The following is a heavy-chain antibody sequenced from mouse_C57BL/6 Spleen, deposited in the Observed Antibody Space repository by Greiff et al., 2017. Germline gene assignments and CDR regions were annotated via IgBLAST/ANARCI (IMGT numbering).Heavy chain of an antibody. D-gene: IGHD2-3*01. CDR3: TRWVYDGYWAY. V-gene: IGHV1-15*01. CDR2: MDPETGGT. CDR1: GYTFTDYE. Sequence: VQLQQSGAELVRPGASVTLSCKASGYTFTDYEMHWVKQTPVHGLEWIGAMDPETGGTAYNQKFKGKAILTADKSSSTAYMELRSLTSEDSAVYYCTRWVYDGYWAYWGQGTLVTVSA. J-gene: IGHJ3*01.